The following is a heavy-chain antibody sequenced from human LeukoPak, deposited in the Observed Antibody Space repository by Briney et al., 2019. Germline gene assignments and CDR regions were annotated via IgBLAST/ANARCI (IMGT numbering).Heavy chain of an antibody. V-gene: IGHV4-4*02. CDR2: IYHSGNT. D-gene: IGHD6-13*01. J-gene: IGHJ1*01. CDR1: GGSINTSNW. Sequence: SETLSLTCAVSGGSINTSNWWSWVRQPPGKGLEWIGEIYHSGNTYYNPSLKSRVTISVDTSKNQFPLKLSSVTAADTAVYYCARGGPTYSSSWYPKYFQHWGQGTLVTVSS. CDR3: ARGGPTYSSSWYPKYFQH.